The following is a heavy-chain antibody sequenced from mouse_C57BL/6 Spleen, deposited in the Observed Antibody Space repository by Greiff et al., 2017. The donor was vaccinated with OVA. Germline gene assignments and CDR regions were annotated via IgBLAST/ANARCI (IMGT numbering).Heavy chain of an antibody. D-gene: IGHD1-1*01. CDR2: ILPGSGST. CDR1: GYTFTGYW. CDR3: AKGTYYYGSSYYFDY. J-gene: IGHJ2*01. V-gene: IGHV1-9*01. Sequence: VQLQQSGAELMKPGASVKLSCKATGYTFTGYWIEWVKQRPGHGLEWIGEILPGSGSTNYNEKFKGKATFTADTSSNTAYMPRSSLTTEDSAIYYCAKGTYYYGSSYYFDYWGQGTTLTVSS.